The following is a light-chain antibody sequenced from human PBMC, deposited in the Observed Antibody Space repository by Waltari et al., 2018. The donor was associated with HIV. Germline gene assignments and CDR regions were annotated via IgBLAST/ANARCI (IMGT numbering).Light chain of an antibody. V-gene: IGLV1-36*01. J-gene: IGLJ1*01. CDR2: YVD. CDR1: SSNLGSNA. CDR3: AAWDDSLNGYV. Sequence: QSVLTQPPSVSEAPRQRVTISCSGSSSNLGSNAVTWYQQVPGKAHKLLLYYVDLLSSGVSDRVSGAKSGTSASLAIRGLQSEDEADYYCAAWDDSLNGYVFGSGTKVTVL.